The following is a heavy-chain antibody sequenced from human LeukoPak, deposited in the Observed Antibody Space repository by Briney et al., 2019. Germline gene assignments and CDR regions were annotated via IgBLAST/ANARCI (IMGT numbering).Heavy chain of an antibody. J-gene: IGHJ4*02. CDR3: ARDGPMEMLKTFCFDY. D-gene: IGHD5-24*01. CDR1: GGSISSSSYY. V-gene: IGHV4-39*02. CDR2: IYYRGST. Sequence: SETLSLTCTVSGGSISSSSYYWAWIRQPPGKGLEWFGRIYYRGSTYYNPSLKSRATISVDTSKNQFSLKLSSVTAADTAVYYCARDGPMEMLKTFCFDYGGQGTLVTVPS.